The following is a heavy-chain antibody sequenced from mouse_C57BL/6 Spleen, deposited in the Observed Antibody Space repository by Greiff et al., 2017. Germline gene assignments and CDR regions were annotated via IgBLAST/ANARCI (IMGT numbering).Heavy chain of an antibody. J-gene: IGHJ2*01. CDR1: GYTFTSYW. D-gene: IGHD2-2*01. V-gene: IGHV1-50*01. CDR3: ARGGGYLGDY. CDR2: IDPSDSYT. Sequence: QVQLQQPGAELVKPGASVKLSCKASGYTFTSYWMQWVKQRPGQGLAWIGEIDPSDSYTTYNQKFKGKATLTVDTSSSTAYMQLSSLTSEDSAVYYCARGGGYLGDYWGQGTTLTVSS.